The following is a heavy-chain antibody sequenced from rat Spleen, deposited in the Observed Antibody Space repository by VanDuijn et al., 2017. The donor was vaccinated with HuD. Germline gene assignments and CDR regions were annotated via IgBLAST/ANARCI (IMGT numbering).Heavy chain of an antibody. J-gene: IGHJ1*01. CDR3: ARAGYLRDWYFDF. CDR1: GFTFTDFY. V-gene: IGHV5-29*01. D-gene: IGHD2-2*01. CDR2: ISYDGSDT. Sequence: EVQLVKSDGGLVQPGRSLKLSCAASGFTFTDFYMAWVRQAPTKGLEWVATISYDGSDTYYRDSVKGRFSISRDDAKSTLYLQMDSLRSEDTATYHCARAGYLRDWYFDFWGPGAMVTVSS.